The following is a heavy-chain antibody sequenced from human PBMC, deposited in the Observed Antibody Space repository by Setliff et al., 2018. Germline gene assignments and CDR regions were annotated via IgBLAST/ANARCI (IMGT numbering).Heavy chain of an antibody. CDR2: INHSGST. J-gene: IGHJ4*02. V-gene: IGHV4-61*10. CDR1: GASLRSGSYY. D-gene: IGHD1-26*01. CDR3: ARDNTIVGATDY. Sequence: PSETLSLTCTVSGASLRSGSYYWSWIRQPAGKGLEWIAEINHSGSTNYNPSLKSRVTISVDTSRNQFSLKLSSVTAADTAVYFCARDNTIVGATDYWGQGTLVTVS.